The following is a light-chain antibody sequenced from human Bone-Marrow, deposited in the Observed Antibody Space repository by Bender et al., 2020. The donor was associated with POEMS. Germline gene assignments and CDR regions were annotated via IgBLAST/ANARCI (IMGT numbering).Light chain of an antibody. CDR2: YVT. V-gene: IGLV2-14*03. Sequence: QSVLTQPASLSWSPGQSITVSCTGTNDDVGAYNYVSWYQQHPGKAPKLLIYYVTDRSSGVPNRFSGSKSGNTASLTISGLQAEDEADYYCSSYTRFSTYVFGSGTKVSVL. CDR1: NDDVGAYNY. CDR3: SSYTRFSTYV. J-gene: IGLJ1*01.